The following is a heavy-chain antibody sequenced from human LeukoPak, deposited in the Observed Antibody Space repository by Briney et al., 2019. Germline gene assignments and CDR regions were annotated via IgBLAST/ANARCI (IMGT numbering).Heavy chain of an antibody. J-gene: IGHJ4*02. CDR3: ARDAFIVVVPAATIDY. CDR1: GYTFTGYY. Sequence: ASVNVSCKASGYTFTGYYMHWVRQAPGQGLEWMGWINPNSGGTNYAQKFQGRVTMTRDTSISTAYMELSRLRSDDTAVYYCARDAFIVVVPAATIDYWGQGTLVTVSS. V-gene: IGHV1-2*02. D-gene: IGHD2-2*01. CDR2: INPNSGGT.